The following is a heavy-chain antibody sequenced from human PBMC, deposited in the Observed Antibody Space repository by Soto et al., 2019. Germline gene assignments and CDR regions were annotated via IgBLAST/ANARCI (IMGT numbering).Heavy chain of an antibody. D-gene: IGHD3-22*01. CDR3: ARYYDTTGPDL. J-gene: IGHJ2*01. V-gene: IGHV3-48*01. Sequence: GGSLRLSFAASGFTFSSYTMNWVRQAPGKGLEWVSSIPTTSTPIYYADSVKGRFTISRDNAKNSLYLHMNSLRAEDTAVYYSARYYDTTGPDLWGRGTRVTVSS. CDR1: GFTFSSYT. CDR2: IPTTSTPI.